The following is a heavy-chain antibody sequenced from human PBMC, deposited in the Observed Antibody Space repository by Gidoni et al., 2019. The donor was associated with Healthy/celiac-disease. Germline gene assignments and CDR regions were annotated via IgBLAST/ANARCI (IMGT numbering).Heavy chain of an antibody. J-gene: IGHJ6*02. V-gene: IGHV1-2*04. CDR2: INPNSGGT. CDR1: GYTFTGYY. CDR3: ARCPLGPTPYYYYYGMDV. Sequence: QVQLVQSGAEVKKPGASVKVSCKASGYTFTGYYMHWVRQAPGQGLEWMGWINPNSGGTNYAQKFQGWVTMTRDTSISTAYMELSRLRSDDTAVYYCARCPLGPTPYYYYYGMDVWGQGTTVTVSS. D-gene: IGHD4-17*01.